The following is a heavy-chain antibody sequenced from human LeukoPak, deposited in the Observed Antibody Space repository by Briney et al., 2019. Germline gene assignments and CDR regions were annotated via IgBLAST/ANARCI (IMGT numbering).Heavy chain of an antibody. D-gene: IGHD3-22*01. V-gene: IGHV2-70*11. CDR3: TRIAKKNYYDSSGYFDS. Sequence: SGPALVKPTQTLTLTCTFSGFSLSTMGMCVSWIRQPPGKALEWLARIDWDDDKYYSTSLKTRLTISKDTSKNQVVLTMTSMDPVDTATYYCTRIAKKNYYDSSGYFDSWVQGTLVTVSS. J-gene: IGHJ4*02. CDR2: IDWDDDK. CDR1: GFSLSTMGMC.